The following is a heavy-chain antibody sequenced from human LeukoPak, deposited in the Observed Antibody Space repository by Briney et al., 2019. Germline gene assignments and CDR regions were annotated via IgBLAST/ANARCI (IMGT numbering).Heavy chain of an antibody. CDR1: GFTFRRYG. CDR2: ISGSGGGST. Sequence: PGGTLRLSCAASGFTFRRYGMSWVRQAPGKGLEWVSAISGSGGGSTYYADSVKGRFTISRDNSKNTLYLQMNSLRAEDTAVYYCARRAVVAALDYWGQGTLVTVSS. D-gene: IGHD2-2*01. V-gene: IGHV3-23*01. CDR3: ARRAVVAALDY. J-gene: IGHJ4*02.